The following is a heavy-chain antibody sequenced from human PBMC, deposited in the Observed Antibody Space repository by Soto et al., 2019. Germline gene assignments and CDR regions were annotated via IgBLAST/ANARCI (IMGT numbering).Heavy chain of an antibody. Sequence: GGSLRLSCAASGFTVSSNYMSWVRQAPGKGLEWVSAISGSGGSTYYADSVKGRFTISRDNSKNTLYLQMNSLRAEDTAVYYCAKDVLNYDFWSGHHAFYYMDVWGKGTTVTVSS. CDR3: AKDVLNYDFWSGHHAFYYMDV. J-gene: IGHJ6*03. CDR1: GFTVSSNY. D-gene: IGHD3-3*01. CDR2: ISGSGGST. V-gene: IGHV3-23*01.